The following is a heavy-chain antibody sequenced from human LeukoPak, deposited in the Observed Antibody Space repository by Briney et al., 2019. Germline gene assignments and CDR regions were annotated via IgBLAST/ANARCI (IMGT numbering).Heavy chain of an antibody. CDR3: AKEALFTSLDY. CDR1: GFTFDDNA. Sequence: GGSLRLSCAASGFTFDDNAMHWVRQAPGKGLEWVSLIGGDGATTSYADSVKGRFTVSRDNSKNSLYLQMNSLTPEDTALYYCAKEALFTSLDYWGQGTLVTVSS. J-gene: IGHJ4*02. CDR2: IGGDGATT. D-gene: IGHD2/OR15-2a*01. V-gene: IGHV3-43*02.